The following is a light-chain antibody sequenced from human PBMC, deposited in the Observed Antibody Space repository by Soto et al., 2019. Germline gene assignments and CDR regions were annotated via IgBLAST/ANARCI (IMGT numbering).Light chain of an antibody. CDR2: EAS. Sequence: DIQMTHSPSSLSASVGDRVTITCQASQGISKYLNRYQHQAGQAPKLLIYEASNLETGVPTRFSGSGSGTDFSFTISSLQPEDIATYYCQQYDSLPITLGLGTRLEIK. J-gene: IGKJ5*01. CDR3: QQYDSLPIT. V-gene: IGKV1-33*01. CDR1: QGISKY.